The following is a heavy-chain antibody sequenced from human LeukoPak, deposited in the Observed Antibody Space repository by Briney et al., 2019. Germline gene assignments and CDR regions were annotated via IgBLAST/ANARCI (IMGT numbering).Heavy chain of an antibody. V-gene: IGHV4-38-2*02. J-gene: IGHJ4*02. Sequence: PSETLSLTCTVSGYSISSGYYWGWIRQPPGKGLEWIGSIYHSGSTYYNPSLKSRVTISVDTSKNQFSLKLSSVTAADTAVYYCARVDYYDSSGYYAGVGAPPEYWGQGTLVTVSS. D-gene: IGHD3-22*01. CDR3: ARVDYYDSSGYYAGVGAPPEY. CDR2: IYHSGST. CDR1: GYSISSGYY.